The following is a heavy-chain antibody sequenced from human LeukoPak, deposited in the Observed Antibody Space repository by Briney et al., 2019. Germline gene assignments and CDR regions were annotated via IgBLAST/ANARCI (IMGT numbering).Heavy chain of an antibody. D-gene: IGHD3-3*01. Sequence: ASVRVSCKASGYTFTGYYINWVRQAPGRGLEWMGWITPNSGGTNYAQKFQGRVTMTRDTSISTAYMELSRLRSDDTAVYYCARTAQFGVVEDAFDIWGQGTMVTVSS. CDR2: ITPNSGGT. CDR3: ARTAQFGVVEDAFDI. J-gene: IGHJ3*02. CDR1: GYTFTGYY. V-gene: IGHV1-2*02.